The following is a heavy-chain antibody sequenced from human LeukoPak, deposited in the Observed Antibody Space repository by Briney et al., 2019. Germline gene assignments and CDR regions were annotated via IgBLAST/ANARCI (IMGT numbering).Heavy chain of an antibody. CDR1: GYSISSGYY. CDR3: AREGEQWLVLY. V-gene: IGHV4-38-2*02. Sequence: PSETLSLTCAVSGYSISSGYYWGWIRQPPGKGLEWIGSIYHSRSTYYNPSLKSRVTISVDTSKNQFSLKLSSVTAADTAVYYCAREGEQWLVLYWGQGTLVTVSS. D-gene: IGHD6-19*01. J-gene: IGHJ4*02. CDR2: IYHSRST.